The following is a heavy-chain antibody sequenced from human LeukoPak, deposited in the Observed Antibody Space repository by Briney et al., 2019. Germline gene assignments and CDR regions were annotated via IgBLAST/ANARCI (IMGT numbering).Heavy chain of an antibody. V-gene: IGHV4-34*01. J-gene: IGHJ4*02. CDR3: ARVEEYYDYVWGSYRPYLDY. CDR2: INHSGST. Sequence: SETLSLTSAVYGGSFSGYYWSWIRQPPGKGLEWIGEINHSGSTNYNPSLKSRVTISVDTSKNQFSLKLSSVTAADTAVYYCARVEEYYDYVWGSYRPYLDYWGQGTLVTVSS. D-gene: IGHD3-16*02. CDR1: GGSFSGYY.